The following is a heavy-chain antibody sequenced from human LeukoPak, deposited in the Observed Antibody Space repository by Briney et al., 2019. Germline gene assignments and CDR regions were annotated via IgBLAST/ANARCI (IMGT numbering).Heavy chain of an antibody. J-gene: IGHJ4*02. CDR1: GFTFSSYA. CDR3: AREYLALDY. CDR2: ISSNGGST. D-gene: IGHD2-2*02. Sequence: GGSLRLSCAASGFTFSSYAMHWVRQAPGKGLGYVSAISSNGGSTYYANSVKGRFTISRDNSKNTLYLQMGSLRAEDMAVYYCAREYLALDYWGQGTLVIVSS. V-gene: IGHV3-64*01.